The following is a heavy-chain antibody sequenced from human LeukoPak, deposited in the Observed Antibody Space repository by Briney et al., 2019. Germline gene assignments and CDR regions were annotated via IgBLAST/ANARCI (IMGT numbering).Heavy chain of an antibody. J-gene: IGHJ3*02. Sequence: ASVKVSCKASGYTFTGYCMHWVRQAPGQGLEWMGWINPNSGGTNYAQKFQGRVTMTRDTSISTAYMELSRLRSDDTAVYYCARDLVLLYAGALDAFDIWGQGTMVTVSS. CDR3: ARDLVLLYAGALDAFDI. CDR2: INPNSGGT. D-gene: IGHD3-10*01. CDR1: GYTFTGYC. V-gene: IGHV1-2*02.